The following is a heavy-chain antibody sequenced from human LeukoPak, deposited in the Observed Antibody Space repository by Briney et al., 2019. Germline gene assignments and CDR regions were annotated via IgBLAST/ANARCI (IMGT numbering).Heavy chain of an antibody. D-gene: IGHD1-20*01. CDR1: GFIFSSYG. CDR2: ISSTSSTI. J-gene: IGHJ3*02. CDR3: ARLNSNDAFDI. V-gene: IGHV3-48*04. Sequence: GGSLRLSCAASGFIFSSYGMNWVRQAPGKGLEWVSYISSTSSTIYYADSVKGRFTISRDNAKNSLYLQMNSLRAEDTAVYYCARLNSNDAFDIWGQGTMVTVSS.